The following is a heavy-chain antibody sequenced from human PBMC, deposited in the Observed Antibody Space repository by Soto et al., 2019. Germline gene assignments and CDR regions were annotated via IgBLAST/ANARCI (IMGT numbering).Heavy chain of an antibody. D-gene: IGHD2-15*01. J-gene: IGHJ4*02. CDR3: ARGVWGGGSCPLDY. CDR1: GGSFSGDY. V-gene: IGHV4-34*01. Sequence: QVQLQQWGAGLLKPSDTLSLTCAAYGGSFSGDYWSWIRQPPGKGLEWIGEINHSGSTNYNPSLKSRVTISVDTSKNQFSLKLSSVTAADTAVYYCARGVWGGGSCPLDYWGQGTLVTVSS. CDR2: INHSGST.